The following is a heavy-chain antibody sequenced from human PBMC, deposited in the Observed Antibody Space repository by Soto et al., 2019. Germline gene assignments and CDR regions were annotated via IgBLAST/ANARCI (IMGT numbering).Heavy chain of an antibody. V-gene: IGHV4-59*01. Sequence: SETLSLTCTVSGGSISGYFWNWIRQPPGKGLEWIGYIYHTGTTNYNPSLKSRVTMSVDTSKNQFSVRLSSVTAADTAVYYCARGVPSTSYHVFDYWGQGTLVTVSS. J-gene: IGHJ4*02. CDR3: ARGVPSTSYHVFDY. D-gene: IGHD6-13*01. CDR2: IYHTGTT. CDR1: GGSISGYF.